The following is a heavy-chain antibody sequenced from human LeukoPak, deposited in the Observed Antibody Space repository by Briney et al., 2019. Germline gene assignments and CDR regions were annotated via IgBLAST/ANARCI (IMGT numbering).Heavy chain of an antibody. CDR2: ISSSGNTI. Sequence: GGSLRLPCAASGFTFSDFYMNWIRQAPGKGLEWISYISSSGNTIYYADSVKGRFTISRDNAKNSLYLQMSSLRVEDTAVYFCARGGWDLLLQAFDYRGQGTLVTVSS. V-gene: IGHV3-11*04. J-gene: IGHJ4*02. CDR3: ARGGWDLLLQAFDY. D-gene: IGHD4-23*01. CDR1: GFTFSDFY.